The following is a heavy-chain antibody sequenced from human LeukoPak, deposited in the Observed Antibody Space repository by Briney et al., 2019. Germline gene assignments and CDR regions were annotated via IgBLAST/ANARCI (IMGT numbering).Heavy chain of an antibody. V-gene: IGHV3-30*18. CDR1: GFTFSSYG. J-gene: IGHJ4*02. Sequence: GGSLRLSCAASGFTFSSYGMPWVRQAPGKGLEWVAVISYDGSNKYYADSVKGRFTISRDNSKNTLYLQMNSLRAEDTAVYYCANILGGYDSSGYYPDYWGQGTLVTVSS. CDR2: ISYDGSNK. D-gene: IGHD3-22*01. CDR3: ANILGGYDSSGYYPDY.